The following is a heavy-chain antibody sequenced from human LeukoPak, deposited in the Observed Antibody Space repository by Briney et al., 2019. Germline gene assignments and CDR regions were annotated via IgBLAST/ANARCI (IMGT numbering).Heavy chain of an antibody. D-gene: IGHD5-12*01. V-gene: IGHV1-69*13. Sequence: GASVKVSCKASGGTFSSYAISWVRQAPGQGLEWMGGIIPIFGTANYAQKFQGRVTITADESTSTAYMELSSLRSEDTAVYYCARVLRKSMVAKGELDYWGQGTLVTVSS. J-gene: IGHJ4*02. CDR1: GGTFSSYA. CDR3: ARVLRKSMVAKGELDY. CDR2: IIPIFGTA.